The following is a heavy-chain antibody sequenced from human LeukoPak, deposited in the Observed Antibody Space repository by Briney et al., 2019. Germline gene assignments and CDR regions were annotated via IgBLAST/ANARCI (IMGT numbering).Heavy chain of an antibody. CDR1: GFTFSSYG. CDR2: ISYDGSNK. D-gene: IGHD3-16*02. J-gene: IGHJ5*02. V-gene: IGHV3-30*03. CDR3: ASGYRGWFDP. Sequence: GRSLRLSCAASGFTFSSYGMHWVRQAPGKGLEWVAVISYDGSNKYYADSVKGRFTISRDNSKNTLYLQMNSLRAEDTAVYYCASGYRGWFDPWGQGTLVTVSS.